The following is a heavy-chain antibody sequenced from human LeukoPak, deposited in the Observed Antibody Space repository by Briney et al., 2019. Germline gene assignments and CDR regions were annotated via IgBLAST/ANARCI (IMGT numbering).Heavy chain of an antibody. CDR1: GYSFTNYW. D-gene: IGHD1-26*01. V-gene: IGHV5-51*01. CDR3: ARHGVGANEAFDI. CDR2: IYPDDSDT. Sequence: GEALKISCKGSGYSFTNYWIGWVRQMPGKGLEWMGVIYPDDSDTRYSPSFQGQVTISADKSISTAYLQWSGLKASDTAMYYCARHGVGANEAFDIWGQGTMVTVSS. J-gene: IGHJ3*02.